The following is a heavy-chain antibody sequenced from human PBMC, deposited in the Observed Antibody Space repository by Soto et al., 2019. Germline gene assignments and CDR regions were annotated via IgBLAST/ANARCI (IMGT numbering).Heavy chain of an antibody. V-gene: IGHV3-74*01. CDR1: GFPFSYYW. D-gene: IGHD3-9*01. CDR3: AREYYGLLTGSYTDY. J-gene: IGHJ4*02. Sequence: EVQLVESGGDLVQRGGSLRLSCAASGFPFSYYWMHWVRHTPGKGLDWVARISGDGVTTYYADSVTGRFTVSRDNAKNTLSLKKSGLRAEYTDVYYCAREYYGLLTGSYTDYWGQGTLGSVSS. CDR2: ISGDGVTT.